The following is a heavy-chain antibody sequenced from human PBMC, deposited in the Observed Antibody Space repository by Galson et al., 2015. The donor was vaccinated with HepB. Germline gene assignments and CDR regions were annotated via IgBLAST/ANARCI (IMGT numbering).Heavy chain of an antibody. D-gene: IGHD1-26*01. V-gene: IGHV3-66*01. CDR1: GFTFSSYA. J-gene: IGHJ4*02. Sequence: SLRLSCAASGFTFSSYAMSWVRQAPGKGLEWVSVIYSGGITYYADSVKGRFTISRDNSKNTLYLQMNSLRAEDTAVYYCARGLVGGTPFDYWGQGTLVTVSS. CDR2: IYSGGIT. CDR3: ARGLVGGTPFDY.